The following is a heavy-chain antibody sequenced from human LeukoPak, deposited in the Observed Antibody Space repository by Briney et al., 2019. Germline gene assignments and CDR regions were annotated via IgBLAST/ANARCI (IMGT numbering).Heavy chain of an antibody. Sequence: PGGSLRLSCAASGFTFSSYGMHWVRQAPGKGLEWVANIKQDGSEKYYVDSVKGRFTISRDNAKNSLYLQMNSLRAEDTAVYYCAREAARRGGFDPWGQGTLVTVSS. J-gene: IGHJ5*02. CDR1: GFTFSSYG. CDR3: AREAARRGGFDP. D-gene: IGHD6-6*01. V-gene: IGHV3-7*01. CDR2: IKQDGSEK.